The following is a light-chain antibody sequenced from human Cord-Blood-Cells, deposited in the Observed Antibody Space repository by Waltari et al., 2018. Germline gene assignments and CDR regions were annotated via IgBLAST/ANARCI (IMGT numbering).Light chain of an antibody. Sequence: EIVLTQSPGTLSLSPGERATLSCRASQSVSSSYLAWYQQKTCQAPRLLIYGASRRATGIPDRFSCSGSGPDFTLTISRLEPEDFAVYYCQQYGSSPQYSFGQGTKLEIK. J-gene: IGKJ2*03. CDR2: GAS. V-gene: IGKV3-20*01. CDR1: QSVSSSY. CDR3: QQYGSSPQYS.